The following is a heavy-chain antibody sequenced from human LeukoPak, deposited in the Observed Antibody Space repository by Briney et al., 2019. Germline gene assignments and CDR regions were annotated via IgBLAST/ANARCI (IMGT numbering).Heavy chain of an antibody. D-gene: IGHD5-18*01. CDR1: GDSVSNSSVA. J-gene: IGHJ4*02. CDR2: TYYRSTWYN. V-gene: IGHV6-1*01. Sequence: SQTLTLTCAISGDSVSNSSVAWNWIRQSPSRGLEWLGRTYYRSTWYNDYAVSVKSRITINPDTSKNQFSLQLNSVSPEDTSIYYCARGYSCAYDYWGQGTLVTVSS. CDR3: ARGYSCAYDY.